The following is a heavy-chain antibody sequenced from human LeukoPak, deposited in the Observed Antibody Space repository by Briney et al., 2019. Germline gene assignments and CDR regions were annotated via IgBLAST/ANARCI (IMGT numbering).Heavy chain of an antibody. Sequence: GESLKISCKGSGYSFTNYWIGWVRQMPGKGLEWMGIIYPADSDIRYRPSVQGQVTISVDKSINTAYLQWSSLKASDTAMYYCLYGSGFNWFDPWGQGTLVTVSS. CDR1: GYSFTNYW. J-gene: IGHJ5*02. V-gene: IGHV5-51*01. CDR3: LYGSGFNWFDP. D-gene: IGHD3-10*01. CDR2: IYPADSDI.